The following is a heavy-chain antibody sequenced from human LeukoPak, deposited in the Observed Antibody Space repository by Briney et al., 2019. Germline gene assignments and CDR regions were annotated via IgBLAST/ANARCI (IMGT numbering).Heavy chain of an antibody. CDR1: GGSISSSSSIC. D-gene: IGHD4-23*01. CDR2: IYHSGAT. V-gene: IGHV4-4*02. Sequence: PSETLSLTCAVSGGSISSSSSICWSWGRQPPGKGLEWIGEIYHSGATNYNPSLKSRVTMLLDKSKNQFSLKLNSVTAADTAVYYCARNGGNSDYDYWGQGTLVTVSA. J-gene: IGHJ4*02. CDR3: ARNGGNSDYDY.